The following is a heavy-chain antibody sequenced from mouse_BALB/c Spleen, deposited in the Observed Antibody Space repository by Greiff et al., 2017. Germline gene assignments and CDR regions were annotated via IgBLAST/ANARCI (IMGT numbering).Heavy chain of an antibody. CDR2: IWGDGST. J-gene: IGHJ4*01. D-gene: IGHD1-1*01. CDR3: AKLKTQIPYYGSSPMDY. Sequence: VQVVESGPGLVAPSQSLSITCTVSGFSLPSYGVSWVRQPPGKGLEWLGVIWGDGSTNYHSALISRLSISKDKSKSQVFLKLNSLQTDDTATYYCAKLKTQIPYYGSSPMDYWGQGTSVTVSS. V-gene: IGHV2-3*01. CDR1: GFSLPSYG.